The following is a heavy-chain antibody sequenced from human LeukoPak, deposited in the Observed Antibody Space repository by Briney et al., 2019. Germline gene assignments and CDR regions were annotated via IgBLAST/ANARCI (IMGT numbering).Heavy chain of an antibody. D-gene: IGHD3-22*01. V-gene: IGHV3-66*01. J-gene: IGHJ4*02. CDR2: IYSGGST. CDR3: ARDSYYDSSGYKPFDY. CDR1: GFTVSSNY. Sequence: GGSLRLSCAASGFTVSSNYMSWVRQAPGKGLEWVSVIYSGGSTYYADSVKGRFAISRDNSKNTLYLQMNSLRAEDTAVYYCARDSYYDSSGYKPFDYWGQGTLVTVSS.